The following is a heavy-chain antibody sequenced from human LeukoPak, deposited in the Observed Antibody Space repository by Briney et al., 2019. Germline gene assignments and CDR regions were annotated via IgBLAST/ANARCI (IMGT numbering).Heavy chain of an antibody. D-gene: IGHD1-26*01. CDR3: ARYIVSYPHDAFDI. CDR1: GGSISSYY. Sequence: SETLSLTCTVSGGSISSYYWSWVRQPPGKGLEWIGYIYYSGSTSYNPSLKSRVTISVDTSKKQFSLKLSSVTAADTAFYYCARYIVSYPHDAFDIWGQGTMVTVSS. CDR2: IYYSGST. V-gene: IGHV4-59*01. J-gene: IGHJ3*02.